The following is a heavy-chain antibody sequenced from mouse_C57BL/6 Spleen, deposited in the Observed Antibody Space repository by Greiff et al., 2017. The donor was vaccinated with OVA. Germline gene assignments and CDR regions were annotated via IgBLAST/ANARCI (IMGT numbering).Heavy chain of an antibody. CDR2: ISYDGSN. CDR3: ARGEGYDAMDY. Sequence: EVQRVESGPGLVKPSQSLSLTCSVTGYSITSGYYWNWIRQFPGNKLEWMGYISYDGSNNYNPSLKNRISITRDTSKNQFFLKLNSVTTEDTATYYCARGEGYDAMDYWGQGTSVTVSS. V-gene: IGHV3-6*01. CDR1: GYSITSGYY. J-gene: IGHJ4*01.